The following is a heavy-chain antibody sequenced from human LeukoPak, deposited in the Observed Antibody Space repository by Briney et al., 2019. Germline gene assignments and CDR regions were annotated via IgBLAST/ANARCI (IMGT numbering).Heavy chain of an antibody. Sequence: GGSLRLSCAASGFIFSPYWVTWVRQAPGMGLEWVANMKEDGGEKFYVDSVRGRFTISRDNAKNSVYLQMNSLRVEDTGVYYCARVRSEWYIDLWGRGTLVTVST. CDR3: ARVRSEWYIDL. CDR1: GFIFSPYW. V-gene: IGHV3-7*01. J-gene: IGHJ2*01. D-gene: IGHD2-15*01. CDR2: MKEDGGEK.